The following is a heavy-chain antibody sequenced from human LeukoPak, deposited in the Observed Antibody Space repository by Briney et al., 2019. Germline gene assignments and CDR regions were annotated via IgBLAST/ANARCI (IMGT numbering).Heavy chain of an antibody. CDR2: FDPEDGET. CDR3: ATDSHSSSWKPFDY. Sequence: ASVKVSCTVSGYTLTELSMHWVRQAPGKGLEWMGGFDPEDGETIYVQKFQGRVTMTEDTSTDTAYMELSSLRSEDTAVYYCATDSHSSSWKPFDYWGQGTLVTVSS. D-gene: IGHD6-13*01. V-gene: IGHV1-24*01. CDR1: GYTLTELS. J-gene: IGHJ4*02.